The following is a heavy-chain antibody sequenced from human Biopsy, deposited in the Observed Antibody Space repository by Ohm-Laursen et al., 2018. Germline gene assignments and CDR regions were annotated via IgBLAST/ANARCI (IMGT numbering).Heavy chain of an antibody. Sequence: SQTLSLTCAVYNVSFSGFYWSWIRQPPGKGLEWIGEISHTGYTSYKSSLKSRVTISLDTSRKHFSLRLTSLAAADTAVYYCARGSNEYGGLYFPHWGQGTLVTVSS. J-gene: IGHJ1*01. D-gene: IGHD4-23*01. V-gene: IGHV4-34*01. CDR3: ARGSNEYGGLYFPH. CDR1: NVSFSGFY. CDR2: ISHTGYT.